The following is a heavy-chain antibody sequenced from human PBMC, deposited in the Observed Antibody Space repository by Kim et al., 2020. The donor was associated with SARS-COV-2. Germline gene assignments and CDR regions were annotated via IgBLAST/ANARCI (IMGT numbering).Heavy chain of an antibody. CDR1: GGSISSYY. CDR2: IYYSGST. D-gene: IGHD3-3*01. V-gene: IGHV4-59*13. J-gene: IGHJ6*02. CDR3: ARGQRITIFGVVREMDV. Sequence: SETLSLTWTVAGGSISSYYWSWIRQPPGKVLEWIGYIYYSGSTNYNPSLKSRVTISVDTSKNQFSLKLSSVTAADTAVYYCARGQRITIFGVVREMDVWGQGTTVTVSS.